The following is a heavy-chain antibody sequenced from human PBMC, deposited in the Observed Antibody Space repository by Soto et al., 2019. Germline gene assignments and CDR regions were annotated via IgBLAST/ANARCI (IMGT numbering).Heavy chain of an antibody. CDR2: IYYSGST. CDR3: ARRRITPYYYYMDV. CDR1: GGSISSGGYY. Sequence: QVQLQESGPGLVKPSQTLSLTCTVSGGSISSGGYYWSWIRQHPGKGLEWIGYIYYSGSTYYNPSLKSRVTLSVDTSKNQFSLKLSSVTAADTAVYYCARRRITPYYYYMDVWGKGTTVTVSS. J-gene: IGHJ6*03. V-gene: IGHV4-31*03. D-gene: IGHD3-10*01.